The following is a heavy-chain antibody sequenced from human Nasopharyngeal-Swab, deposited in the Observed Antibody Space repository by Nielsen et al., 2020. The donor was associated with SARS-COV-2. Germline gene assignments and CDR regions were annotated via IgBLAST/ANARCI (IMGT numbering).Heavy chain of an antibody. V-gene: IGHV4-61*01. CDR2: IYYSGST. Sequence: SETLSLTCTVSGGSVSSGSYYWSWIRQPPGQGLEWIGYIYYSGSTNYNPSLKSRVTISVDTSKNQFSLKLSSVTAADTAVYYCARGLAAAWYGIYYFDYWGQGTLVTVSS. CDR1: GGSVSSGSYY. CDR3: ARGLAAAWYGIYYFDY. D-gene: IGHD6-13*01. J-gene: IGHJ4*02.